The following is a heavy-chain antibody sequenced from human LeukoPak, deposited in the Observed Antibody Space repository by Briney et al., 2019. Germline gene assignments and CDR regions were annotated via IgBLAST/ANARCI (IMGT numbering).Heavy chain of an antibody. CDR3: ASGGDAFSTYY. D-gene: IGHD2-21*01. V-gene: IGHV3-74*01. J-gene: IGHJ4*02. Sequence: GGSLRLSCAASGFTFTDYWMQWARQTPGKGLVWVSRITIDGSDTTYADSVKGRFTISRDNAQNTVYLQMNSLRAEDTAIYYCASGGDAFSTYYWGQGTLVTVSS. CDR1: GFTFTDYW. CDR2: ITIDGSDT.